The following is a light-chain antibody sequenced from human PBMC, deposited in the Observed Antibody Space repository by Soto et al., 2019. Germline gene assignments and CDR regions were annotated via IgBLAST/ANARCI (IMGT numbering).Light chain of an antibody. CDR1: QGISIY. V-gene: IGKV1-27*01. Sequence: DIQMTQSPSSLSASVGDRVTITCRASQGISIYLAWYQQKPGKVPKLLIYTASTLQSGVPSRFSGGGSGTDFTLTISSLQPEDVATYYCQKYDSAPRTFGQGTKVDIK. CDR3: QKYDSAPRT. CDR2: TAS. J-gene: IGKJ1*01.